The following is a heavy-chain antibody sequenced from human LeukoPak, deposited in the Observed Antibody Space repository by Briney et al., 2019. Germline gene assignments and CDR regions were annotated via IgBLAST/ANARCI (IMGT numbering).Heavy chain of an antibody. CDR2: IRSKANSYAT. CDR1: GFTFSGSA. CDR3: TRQGYSSSLVDI. J-gene: IGHJ3*02. D-gene: IGHD6-6*01. Sequence: GGSLRLSCAASGFTFSGSAMHWVRQASGKGLEWVGRIRSKANSYATAYAASVKGRFTISRDDSKNTAYLQMNSLKTEDTAVYYCTRQGYSSSLVDIWGQGTMVTVSS. V-gene: IGHV3-73*01.